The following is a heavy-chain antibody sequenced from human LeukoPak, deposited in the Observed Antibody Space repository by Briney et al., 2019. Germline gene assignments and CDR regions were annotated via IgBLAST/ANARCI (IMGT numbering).Heavy chain of an antibody. J-gene: IGHJ4*02. V-gene: IGHV3-48*03. Sequence: QPGGSLRLSFAASGFTFSSYEMNWVRQAPGKGREWVSYISSSGSTIYYADSVKGRFTISRDNAKNSLYLQMNSLRAEDTAVYYCARESCSGGSCYLDYWGRGTLVTVSS. CDR3: ARESCSGGSCYLDY. CDR2: ISSSGSTI. D-gene: IGHD2-15*01. CDR1: GFTFSSYE.